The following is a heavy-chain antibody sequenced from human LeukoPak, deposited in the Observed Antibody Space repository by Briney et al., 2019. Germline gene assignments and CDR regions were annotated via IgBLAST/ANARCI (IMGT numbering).Heavy chain of an antibody. CDR1: GGSISSGSYY. J-gene: IGHJ6*03. Sequence: SETLSLTCTVSGGSISSGSYYWSWIRQPAGKGLEWIGRIYTSGSTNYNPSLKSRVTISVDTSKNQFSLKLSSVTAADTAVYYCARGIVVVAQLGYYYYYMDVWGKGTTVTVSS. V-gene: IGHV4-61*02. D-gene: IGHD2-15*01. CDR2: IYTSGST. CDR3: ARGIVVVAQLGYYYYYMDV.